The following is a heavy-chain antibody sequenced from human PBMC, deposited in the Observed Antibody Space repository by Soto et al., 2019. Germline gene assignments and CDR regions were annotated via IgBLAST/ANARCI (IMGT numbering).Heavy chain of an antibody. CDR3: APLSVSLSGPYGIHV. CDR2: MFYSGLT. V-gene: IGHV4-39*01. CDR1: GYSVSSSDYY. D-gene: IGHD2-15*01. Sequence: PSETLSLTCSASGYSVSSSDYYWAWIRQPPGKRLEWIGSMFYSGLTYYNPSLKSRVTLSVDTSKSQFSVRLNSVTDADTAVYYCAPLSVSLSGPYGIHVWGQGTTVTVSS. J-gene: IGHJ6*02.